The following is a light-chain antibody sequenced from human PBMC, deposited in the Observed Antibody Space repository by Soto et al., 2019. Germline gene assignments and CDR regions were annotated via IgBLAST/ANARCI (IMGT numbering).Light chain of an antibody. CDR1: QSVSSN. Sequence: EIVMTQSPANLSVSPGEGATLSCRASQSVSSNLAWYQQKPGQAPRLLIYGASTRATGIPARFSGSGSGTEFTLTISSLQSEDFAVYYCQQYNNWPPTFGQGTKVEIK. CDR2: GAS. J-gene: IGKJ1*01. CDR3: QQYNNWPPT. V-gene: IGKV3-15*01.